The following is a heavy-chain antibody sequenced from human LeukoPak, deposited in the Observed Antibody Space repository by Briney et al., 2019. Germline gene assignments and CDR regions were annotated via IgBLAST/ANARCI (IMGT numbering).Heavy chain of an antibody. D-gene: IGHD1-7*01. CDR2: IYTSGST. J-gene: IGHJ5*02. V-gene: IGHV4-61*02. CDR3: ARTVTGTTWFDP. CDR1: GGSISSGSYY. Sequence: SETLSLTCTVSGGSISSGSYYWSWIRQPAGKGLEWIGRIYTSGSTNYNPSLKSRVTISVDTSKNQFSLKLSSVTAAGTAVYYCARTVTGTTWFDPWGQGTLVTVSS.